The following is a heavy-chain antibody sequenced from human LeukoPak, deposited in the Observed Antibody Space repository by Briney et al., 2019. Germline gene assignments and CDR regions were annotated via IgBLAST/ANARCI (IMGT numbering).Heavy chain of an antibody. CDR3: ARGYGSAFYYFDY. D-gene: IGHD3-10*01. CDR1: GYTFTSYD. Sequence: ASVKVSCKASGYTFTSYDINCVRQATGQGLEWMGWMNPNSGNTGYAQKFQGRVTMTRNTSMSTAYMELSSLRSEDTAVYYCARGYGSAFYYFDYWGQGTLVTVSS. V-gene: IGHV1-8*01. CDR2: MNPNSGNT. J-gene: IGHJ4*02.